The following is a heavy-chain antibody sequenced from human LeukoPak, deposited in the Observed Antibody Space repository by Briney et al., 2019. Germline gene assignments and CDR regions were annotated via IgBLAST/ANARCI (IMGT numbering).Heavy chain of an antibody. CDR3: VRGSSSSRYYYYMDV. J-gene: IGHJ6*03. CDR1: GYTFTGYY. Sequence: GASVKVSCKASGYTFTGYYMHWARQAPGQGLEWMGWINPNSGGTNYAQKFQGRVTMTRDTSISTAYMELSRLRSDDTAVYYCVRGSSSSRYYYYMDVWGKGTTVTVSS. D-gene: IGHD6-6*01. CDR2: INPNSGGT. V-gene: IGHV1-2*02.